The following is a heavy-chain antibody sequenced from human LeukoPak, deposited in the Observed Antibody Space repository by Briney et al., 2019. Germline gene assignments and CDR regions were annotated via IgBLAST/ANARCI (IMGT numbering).Heavy chain of an antibody. CDR1: GFTFSNYW. CDR2: TNGDGSTT. CDR3: AREPPTRIVVIIPVPDV. Sequence: PGGSLRLSCAASGFTFSNYWMHWVRQAPGKGLVCVSRTNGDGSTTTYADSVKGRFTISRDNARNTLYLQMNSLRGEDTAVYYCAREPPTRIVVIIPVPDVWGKGTTVTVSS. V-gene: IGHV3-74*03. J-gene: IGHJ6*04. D-gene: IGHD3-22*01.